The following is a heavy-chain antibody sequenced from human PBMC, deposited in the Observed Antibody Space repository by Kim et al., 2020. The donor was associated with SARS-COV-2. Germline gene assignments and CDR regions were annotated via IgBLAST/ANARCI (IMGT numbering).Heavy chain of an antibody. V-gene: IGHV3-72*01. CDR1: GFTFSDPY. Sequence: GGSLRLSCAASGFTFSDPYMDWVRQAPGKGLEWVGRTRDKAHSYTTEYAASVKGRFTVSRDDSRNSLYLQMNRVKAEDTAVYYCVRVASSSGYTFDLWGQGTVVTVSS. CDR2: TRDKAHSYTT. D-gene: IGHD3-22*01. CDR3: VRVASSSGYTFDL. J-gene: IGHJ5*02.